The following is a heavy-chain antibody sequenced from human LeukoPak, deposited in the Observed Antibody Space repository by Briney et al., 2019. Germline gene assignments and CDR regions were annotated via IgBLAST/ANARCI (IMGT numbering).Heavy chain of an antibody. CDR1: RYTFTGYY. CDR2: INPNSGGT. Sequence: GASVKVSCKASRYTFTGYYMHWVRQAPGQGLEWLGRINPNSGGTNYAQKFQGRVTMTRDTSISTAYMELSRLRSDDTAVYYCARGAHYYDSSGRIDYWGQGTLVTVFS. CDR3: ARGAHYYDSSGRIDY. D-gene: IGHD3-22*01. V-gene: IGHV1-2*06. J-gene: IGHJ4*02.